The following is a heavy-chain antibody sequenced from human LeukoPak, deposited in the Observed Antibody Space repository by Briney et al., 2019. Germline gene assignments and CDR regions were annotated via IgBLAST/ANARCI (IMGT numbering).Heavy chain of an antibody. CDR3: ARGSHMIVTDY. CDR2: INPNSGGT. CDR1: GYTFSIYN. D-gene: IGHD3-22*01. Sequence: ASVKVSCKASGYTFSIYNMHWVRQASGQGLGWMGWINPNSGGTNYAQKFQGRVTMTRDTSISTAYMELSRLRSDDTAVYYCARGSHMIVTDYWGQGTLVTVSS. J-gene: IGHJ4*02. V-gene: IGHV1-2*02.